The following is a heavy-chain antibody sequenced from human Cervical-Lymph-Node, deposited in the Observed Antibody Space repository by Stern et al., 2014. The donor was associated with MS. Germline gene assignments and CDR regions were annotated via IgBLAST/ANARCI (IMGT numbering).Heavy chain of an antibody. V-gene: IGHV1-69*01. CDR3: AREHHGGNFES. D-gene: IGHD4-23*01. Sequence: VQLVESGAEVRKPGSSAKVSCKVSGATFSTNAISWLRQAPGQGPEWMGAIVPIFGRANYVQKLRGRVTITADESASTAYMELRSLRSEDTAVYYCAREHHGGNFESWGQGTLVTVSS. J-gene: IGHJ4*02. CDR1: GATFSTNA. CDR2: IVPIFGRA.